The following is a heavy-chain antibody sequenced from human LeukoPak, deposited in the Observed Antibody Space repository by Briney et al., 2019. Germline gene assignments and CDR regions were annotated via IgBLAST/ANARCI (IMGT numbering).Heavy chain of an antibody. V-gene: IGHV3-21*01. D-gene: IGHD6-6*01. CDR1: GFIFSDYS. Sequence: KSGGSLRLSCAASGFIFSDYSMNWVRQAPGKGLEWVASISISTSYIDYADSVKGRFTISRDNSKNMLYLQMNSLRAEDTAVYYCAKNGNSSSSPFDYWGQGTLVTVSS. J-gene: IGHJ4*02. CDR3: AKNGNSSSSPFDY. CDR2: ISISTSYI.